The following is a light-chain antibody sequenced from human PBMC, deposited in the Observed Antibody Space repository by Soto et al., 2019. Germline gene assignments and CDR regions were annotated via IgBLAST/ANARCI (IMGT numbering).Light chain of an antibody. Sequence: EIVLTQSPGALSLSPGERATPSCKXTQTVFSNYIGWYQQKPGQAPRLMIYDASSRATGIPDRFSGGGSGTDFTLTISRLEPEDVAVYYCQQFSSYPLTFGGGTKVDIK. CDR3: QQFSSYPLT. V-gene: IGKV3-20*01. J-gene: IGKJ4*01. CDR2: DAS. CDR1: QTVFSNY.